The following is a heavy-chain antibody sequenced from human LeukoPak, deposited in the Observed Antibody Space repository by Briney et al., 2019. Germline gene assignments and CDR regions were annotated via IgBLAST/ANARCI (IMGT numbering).Heavy chain of an antibody. CDR3: ARVVMIFLEEYYYYGMDV. CDR2: INPNSGGT. CDR1: GYTFTGYY. J-gene: IGHJ6*02. D-gene: IGHD3/OR15-3a*01. Sequence: ASVKVSCKASGYTFTGYYMHWVRQAPGQGLEWMGWINPNSGGTNYAQKFQGRVTMTRDTSISTAYMELSRLRSDDTAVYYCARVVMIFLEEYYYYGMDVWGQGTTVTVSS. V-gene: IGHV1-2*02.